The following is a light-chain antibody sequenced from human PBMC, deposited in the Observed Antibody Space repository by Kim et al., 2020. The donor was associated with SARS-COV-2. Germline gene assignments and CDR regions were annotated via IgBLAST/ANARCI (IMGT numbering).Light chain of an antibody. V-gene: IGLV1-40*01. J-gene: IGLJ2*01. CDR2: GNS. CDR1: GSNIGADDD. CDR3: QSYDSSLSGSV. Sequence: RVTISSTESGSNIGADDDVNAYQQLPGTAPKLLIYGNSNRPAGVPDRFSGSKSGTAASLAITGLQAEDEADYYCQSYDSSLSGSVFGGGTQLTVL.